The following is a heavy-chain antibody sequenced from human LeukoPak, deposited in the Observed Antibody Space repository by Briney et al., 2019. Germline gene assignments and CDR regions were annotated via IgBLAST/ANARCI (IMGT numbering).Heavy chain of an antibody. V-gene: IGHV3-11*04. J-gene: IGHJ4*02. CDR1: GFTFSDYY. CDR3: ARANYYDSSGYYPY. Sequence: PGRSLRLSCAASGFTFSDYYMSWIRQAPGKGLEWVSYISSSGSTIYYADSVKGRFTISRDNAKNSLYLQMNSLRAEDTAVYYCARANYYDSSGYYPYWGQGTLVTVSS. D-gene: IGHD3-22*01. CDR2: ISSSGSTI.